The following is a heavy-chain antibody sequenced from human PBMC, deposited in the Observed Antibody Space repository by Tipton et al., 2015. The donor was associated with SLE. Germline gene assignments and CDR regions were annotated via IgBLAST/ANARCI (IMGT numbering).Heavy chain of an antibody. CDR1: GGSISSSSYY. J-gene: IGHJ6*02. V-gene: IGHV4-39*07. CDR3: ARDAGELHYYYYGMDV. CDR2: IYYSGST. D-gene: IGHD1-26*01. Sequence: TLSLTCTVSGGSISSSSYYWGWIRQPPGKGLEWIGSIYYSGSTYYNPSLKSRVTISVDTSKNQFSLKLSSVTAADTAVYYCARDAGELHYYYYGMDVWGQGTTVTVSS.